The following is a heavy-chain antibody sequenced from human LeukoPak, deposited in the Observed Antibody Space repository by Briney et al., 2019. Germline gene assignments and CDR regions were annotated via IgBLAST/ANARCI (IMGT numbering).Heavy chain of an antibody. CDR2: INNSSSYI. V-gene: IGHV3-21*01. Sequence: GGSLRLSCTASGFTFNNYAMKWVRQAPGKGLEWVSSINNSSSYIFYADSVKGRFTISRDNAKNSLYLQMNSLRADDTAVYYCARPPTVKTPDFDHWGQGTLVIVSS. D-gene: IGHD4-11*01. CDR1: GFTFNNYA. J-gene: IGHJ4*02. CDR3: ARPPTVKTPDFDH.